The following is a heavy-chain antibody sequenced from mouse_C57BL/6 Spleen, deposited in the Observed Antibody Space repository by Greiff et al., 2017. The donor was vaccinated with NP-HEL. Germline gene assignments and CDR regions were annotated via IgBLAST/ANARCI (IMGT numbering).Heavy chain of an antibody. V-gene: IGHV1-59*01. Sequence: QVQLKQPGAELVRPGTSVKLSCKASGYTFTSYWMHWVKQRPGQGLEWIGVIDPSDSYTNYNQKFKGKATLTVDTSSSTAYMQLSSLTSEDSAVYYCARRGQWYFDVWGTGTTVTVSS. CDR3: ARRGQWYFDV. J-gene: IGHJ1*03. CDR1: GYTFTSYW. CDR2: IDPSDSYT.